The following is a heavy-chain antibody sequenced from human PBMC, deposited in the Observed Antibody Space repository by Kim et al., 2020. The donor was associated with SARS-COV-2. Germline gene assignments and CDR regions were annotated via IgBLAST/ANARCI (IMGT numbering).Heavy chain of an antibody. Sequence: SVKVSCKASGGTFSSYAISWVRQAPGQGLEWMGGIIPIFGTANYAQKFQGRVTITADESTSTAYMELSSLRSEDTAVYYCARSGDYHNYYYYGMDVWGQGTTVTVSS. V-gene: IGHV1-69*13. CDR1: GGTFSSYA. D-gene: IGHD2-21*02. CDR3: ARSGDYHNYYYYGMDV. J-gene: IGHJ6*02. CDR2: IIPIFGTA.